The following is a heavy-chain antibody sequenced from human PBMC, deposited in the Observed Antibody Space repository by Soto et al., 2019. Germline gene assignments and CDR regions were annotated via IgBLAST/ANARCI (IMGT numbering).Heavy chain of an antibody. CDR2: INYNGRT. V-gene: IGHV4-59*01. CDR1: GGSISTYY. D-gene: IGHD6-13*01. Sequence: SETLSLTGTVSGGSISTYYWSWIRQPPGKGLEWIGYINYNGRTNXNPSLKSRVTMSLDTSKNQFSLKLRSVTAADTAVFYCARYAGSSWFDYWGQGTLVTVSS. J-gene: IGHJ4*02. CDR3: ARYAGSSWFDY.